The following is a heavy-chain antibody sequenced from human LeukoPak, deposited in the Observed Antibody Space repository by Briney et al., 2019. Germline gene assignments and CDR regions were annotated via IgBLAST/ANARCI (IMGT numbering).Heavy chain of an antibody. V-gene: IGHV3-21*06. J-gene: IGHJ4*02. CDR2: ISTTSTYI. CDR3: ARAGTCSSTSCDGGIEY. D-gene: IGHD2-2*01. CDR1: GFAFSSYN. Sequence: PGGSLRLSCAASGFAFSSYNMKWVRHAPGKGLEWVSFISTTSTYIYYADSVKGRFTVSRDNSKNLLYLQMDSLRVEDTAVYYCARAGTCSSTSCDGGIEYWGQGTLVTVSS.